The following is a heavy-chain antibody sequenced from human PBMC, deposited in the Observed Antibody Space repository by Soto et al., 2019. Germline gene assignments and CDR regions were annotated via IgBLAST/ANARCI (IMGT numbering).Heavy chain of an antibody. J-gene: IGHJ5*02. CDR3: AREDRNWFDP. D-gene: IGHD2-15*01. V-gene: IGHV1-3*01. CDR1: GYTFTTYA. CDR2: IDAGNGNT. Sequence: QVQLVQSGAEVKKPGASVKVSCKASGYTFTTYAMHWVRQAPGQRLEWMGWIDAGNGNTKYSQKFQGRVTITRDTSASTVYMELSSLRSEDTAVYYCAREDRNWFDPGGQGTLVTVSS.